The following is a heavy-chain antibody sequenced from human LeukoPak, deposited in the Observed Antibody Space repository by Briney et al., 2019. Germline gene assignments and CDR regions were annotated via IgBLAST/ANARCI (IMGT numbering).Heavy chain of an antibody. J-gene: IGHJ4*02. CDR1: GFTFSDYY. V-gene: IGHV3-11*03. Sequence: GGALRLSCAASGFTFSDYYMTWIRQAPGKGLEWVSYISGGSSYTNYADSVKGRFTISRDNAKNSLYLQMNSLRAEDTAVYYCASRGDTSGYYYFDYWGQGTLVTVSS. CDR2: ISGGSSYT. CDR3: ASRGDTSGYYYFDY. D-gene: IGHD3-22*01.